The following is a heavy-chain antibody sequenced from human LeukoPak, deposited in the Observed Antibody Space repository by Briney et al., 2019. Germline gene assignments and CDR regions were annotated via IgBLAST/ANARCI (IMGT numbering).Heavy chain of an antibody. CDR2: ITKGGATV. D-gene: IGHD4-17*01. Sequence: PGGSLRLSCAPSGFTLSNYEMNGVRLTPGKGLEWISYITKGGATVLYAESVKGRFTISRDNANSSLYLQMNSLRAEDTAVYFCARLSVTITRRFDLWGQGTLVTVSS. V-gene: IGHV3-48*03. J-gene: IGHJ5*02. CDR1: GFTLSNYE. CDR3: ARLSVTITRRFDL.